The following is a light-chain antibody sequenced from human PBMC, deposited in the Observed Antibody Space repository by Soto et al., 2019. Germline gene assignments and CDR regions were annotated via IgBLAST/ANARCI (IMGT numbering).Light chain of an antibody. CDR2: KAS. V-gene: IGKV1-5*03. CDR3: QQYNSFRA. CDR1: QSIDTW. J-gene: IGKJ1*01. Sequence: DIQMSQSPSTLSASVGDRVTITFRASQSIDTWLAWHQQKPGKAPKLLISKASNLESGVPSRFSGSGSGTEFTLTISSLQPDDFATYYCQQYNSFRAFGQGTKVDI.